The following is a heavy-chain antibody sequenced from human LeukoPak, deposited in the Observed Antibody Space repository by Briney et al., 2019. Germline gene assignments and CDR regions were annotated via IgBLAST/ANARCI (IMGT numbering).Heavy chain of an antibody. CDR2: ISGSGGST. Sequence: GGSLRLSCAASGFTFSSYAMSWVRQAPGKGLEWVSAISGSGGSTYYADSVKGRFTISRDNSKNTLYLQMNSLRAEDTAVYYCAKDHQLLYALWSFGAFDIWGQGTMVTVSS. J-gene: IGHJ3*02. D-gene: IGHD2-2*02. CDR3: AKDHQLLYALWSFGAFDI. CDR1: GFTFSSYA. V-gene: IGHV3-23*01.